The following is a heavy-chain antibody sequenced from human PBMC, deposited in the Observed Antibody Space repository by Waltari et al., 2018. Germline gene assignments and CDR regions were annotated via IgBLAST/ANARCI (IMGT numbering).Heavy chain of an antibody. CDR1: GGSISSSSYY. CDR2: IYYSGGT. V-gene: IGHV4-39*07. Sequence: QLQLQESGPGLVKPSETLSLTCTVSGGSISSSSYYWGWIRQPPGKGLEWIGSIYYSGGTYYNPSLKSRVTISVDTSKNQFSLKLSSVTAADTAVYYCARVGLGDFWSGYYLFDYWGQGTLVTVSS. D-gene: IGHD3-3*01. CDR3: ARVGLGDFWSGYYLFDY. J-gene: IGHJ4*02.